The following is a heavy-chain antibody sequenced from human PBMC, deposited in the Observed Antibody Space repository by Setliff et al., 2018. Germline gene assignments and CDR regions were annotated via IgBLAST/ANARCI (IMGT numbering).Heavy chain of an antibody. V-gene: IGHV1-18*01. Sequence: GASVKVSCKASGYTFATYGISWVRQAPGQGLEWMGWISPYNSNTNYAQNFQGRVTMTTDTSTSTAYMELRSLRSDDTAMYYCARVSRTIVAARGFDYWGQGTLVTVSS. D-gene: IGHD1-26*01. CDR1: GYTFATYG. CDR2: ISPYNSNT. CDR3: ARVSRTIVAARGFDY. J-gene: IGHJ4*02.